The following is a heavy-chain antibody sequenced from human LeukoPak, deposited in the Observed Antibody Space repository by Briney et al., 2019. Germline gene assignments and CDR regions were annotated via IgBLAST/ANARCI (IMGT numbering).Heavy chain of an antibody. V-gene: IGHV4-38-2*02. CDR1: GYSISSGYN. Sequence: PSETLSLTCTVSGYSISSGYNWAWIRQPPGKGLEWIGSIFYSGSTYYNPSLKSRFTVSVDTSKNQFSLNLSSVTAADTAVYFCTRHGRGLWDNYMDVWGKGTTVTISS. J-gene: IGHJ6*03. CDR2: IFYSGST. CDR3: TRHGRGLWDNYMDV. D-gene: IGHD2/OR15-2a*01.